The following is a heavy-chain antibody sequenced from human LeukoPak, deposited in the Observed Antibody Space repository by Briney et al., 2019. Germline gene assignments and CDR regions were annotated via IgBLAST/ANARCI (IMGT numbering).Heavy chain of an antibody. D-gene: IGHD2-15*01. CDR3: ARVRYCSGGSCYDKRGPFDY. CDR2: INPKNGDT. V-gene: IGHV1-2*02. J-gene: IGHJ4*02. CDR1: GYTFIDYY. Sequence: ASVKVSCKASGYTFIDYYLHWVRQAPGQGLEWMAWINPKNGDTNYAQKFQGRVSMTRDTSISTAYMELSRLSSDDTAVYYCARVRYCSGGSCYDKRGPFDYWGQGTLVTVSS.